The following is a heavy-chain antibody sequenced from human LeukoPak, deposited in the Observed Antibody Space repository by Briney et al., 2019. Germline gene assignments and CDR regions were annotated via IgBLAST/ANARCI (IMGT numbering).Heavy chain of an antibody. Sequence: ASVKVSCKASGGTFSSYAISWVRQAPGQGLEWMGGIIPIFGTANYAQKFQGRVTITADESTSTAYMELSSLRSEDTAVYYCARPGEVDTAMVTFQYWGQGTLVTVSS. CDR2: IIPIFGTA. CDR3: ARPGEVDTAMVTFQY. V-gene: IGHV1-69*13. CDR1: GGTFSSYA. D-gene: IGHD5-18*01. J-gene: IGHJ4*02.